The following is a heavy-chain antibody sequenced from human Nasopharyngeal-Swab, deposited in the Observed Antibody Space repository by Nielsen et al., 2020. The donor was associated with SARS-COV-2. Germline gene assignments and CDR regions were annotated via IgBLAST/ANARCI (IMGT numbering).Heavy chain of an antibody. V-gene: IGHV4-59*13. J-gene: IGHJ4*02. CDR3: ARGLFIDY. CDR2: IYYSGST. Sequence: DTLSLTCTVSVGSISSYYWSWIRQPPGKGLEWIGYIYYSGSTNYNPSLKSRVTISVDTSKNQFSLKLSSVTAADTAVYYCARGLFIDYWGQGTLVTVSS. D-gene: IGHD3-10*02. CDR1: VGSISSYY.